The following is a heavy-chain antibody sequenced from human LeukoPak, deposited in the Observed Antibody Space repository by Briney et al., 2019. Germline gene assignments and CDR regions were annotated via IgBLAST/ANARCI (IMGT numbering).Heavy chain of an antibody. CDR2: IRSEGNSYAT. D-gene: IGHD4-23*01. V-gene: IGHV3-73*01. CDR1: GFTFSGSA. Sequence: GGSLRLSCAASGFTFSGSAMHWVRQAPGKGLEWVGRIRSEGNSYATAYAASVKGRFTISRDDSKNTAYLQMNSLKTEDTAVYYGTRLVVIPDYDYYGMDVWGQGTTVTVSS. J-gene: IGHJ6*02. CDR3: TRLVVIPDYDYYGMDV.